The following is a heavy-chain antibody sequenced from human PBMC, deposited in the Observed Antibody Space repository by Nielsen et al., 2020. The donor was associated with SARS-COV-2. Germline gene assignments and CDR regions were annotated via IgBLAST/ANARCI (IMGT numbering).Heavy chain of an antibody. CDR2: INAGNGNT. D-gene: IGHD1-26*01. J-gene: IGHJ4*02. Sequence: ASVKVSCKASGGTFSSYAMHWVRQAPGQRLEWMGWINAGNGNTKYSQKFQGRVTITRDTSASTAYMELSSLRSEDTAVYYCARGEEYSGSSSAGEGFDYWGQGTLVTVSS. CDR3: ARGEEYSGSSSAGEGFDY. CDR1: GGTFSSYA. V-gene: IGHV1-3*01.